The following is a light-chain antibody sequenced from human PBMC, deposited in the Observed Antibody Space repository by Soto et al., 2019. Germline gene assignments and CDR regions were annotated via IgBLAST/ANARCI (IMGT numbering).Light chain of an antibody. CDR1: ETISRD. CDR2: GAF. V-gene: IGKV3D-15*01. Sequence: IVMTQSPATLSVSPGEGATLSCRASETISRDLAWYQQKPGQSPRLLIFGAFTRATGVPVRFSGSGSGTAFTLPVSSLQSEDVAVYFCQQYNKWPLTFGGGTRVEIK. CDR3: QQYNKWPLT. J-gene: IGKJ4*01.